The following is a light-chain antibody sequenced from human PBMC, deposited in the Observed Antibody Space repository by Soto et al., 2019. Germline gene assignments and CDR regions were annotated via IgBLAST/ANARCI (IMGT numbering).Light chain of an antibody. Sequence: KSAFALTGSKADIVTITCRASQTISSWLAWYQQKPGKAPKLLIYKASTLKSGVPSSFSGSGSGTEFTLTISSLQPDDFATYYCQQYNSYPGPFGQGTNVDI. V-gene: IGKV1-5*03. CDR1: QTISSW. J-gene: IGKJ1*01. CDR3: QQYNSYPGP. CDR2: KAS.